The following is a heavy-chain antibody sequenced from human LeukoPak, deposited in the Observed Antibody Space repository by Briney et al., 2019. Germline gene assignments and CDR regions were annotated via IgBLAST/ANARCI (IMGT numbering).Heavy chain of an antibody. CDR1: GYTFTGYY. V-gene: IGHV1-2*02. CDR2: INPNSGGT. J-gene: IGHJ5*02. CDR3: ARDLVVVPAAINWFDP. D-gene: IGHD2-2*01. Sequence: ASVKVSYKASGYTFTGYYMHWVRQAPGQGLEWMGWINPNSGGTNYAQKFQGRVTMTRDTSISTAYMELSRLRSDDTAVYYCARDLVVVPAAINWFDPWGQGTLVTVSS.